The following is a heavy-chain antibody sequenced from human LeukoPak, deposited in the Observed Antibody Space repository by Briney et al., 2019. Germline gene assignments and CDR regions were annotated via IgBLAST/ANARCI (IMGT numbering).Heavy chain of an antibody. Sequence: SETLSLTCTVSGGSIRSGDHYWSWIRQLPGEGLEWIAYIYYSGSTYYNPSLKSRVSISVDTSKNQFSLKLSSVTAADTAVYFCARVVGDLFRWFDPWGQGTLVTVSS. CDR3: ARVVGDLFRWFDP. D-gene: IGHD3-10*01. J-gene: IGHJ5*02. V-gene: IGHV4-30-4*01. CDR2: IYYSGST. CDR1: GGSIRSGDHY.